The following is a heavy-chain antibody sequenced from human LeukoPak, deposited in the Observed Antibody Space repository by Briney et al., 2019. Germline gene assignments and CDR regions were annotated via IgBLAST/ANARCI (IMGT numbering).Heavy chain of an antibody. V-gene: IGHV3-30*02. CDR3: ARDSDYYGSGSSY. D-gene: IGHD3-10*01. Sequence: GGSLRLSCAASGLTFSSYGMHWVRQAPGKGLDWVAFIHHDGSNKYYADSVRGRFTISRDNSKNTLYLQMNSLRAEDTAVYFCARDSDYYGSGSSYWGQGTLVTVSS. J-gene: IGHJ4*02. CDR2: IHHDGSNK. CDR1: GLTFSSYG.